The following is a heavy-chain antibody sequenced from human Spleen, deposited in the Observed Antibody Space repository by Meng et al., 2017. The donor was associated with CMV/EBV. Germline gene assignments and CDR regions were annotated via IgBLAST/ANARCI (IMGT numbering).Heavy chain of an antibody. J-gene: IGHJ6*02. D-gene: IGHD3-3*01. V-gene: IGHV4-38-2*02. CDR3: ARDQLRFRYGMDV. CDR2: INDSGST. CDR1: GHSISSDYF. Sequence: SETLSLTCRVSGHSISSDYFWGWVRQPPGKGLEWIGINDSGSTYYNSSLKSRVAISVDTSKNQFSLKLSSVTAADTAVYYCARDQLRFRYGMDVWGQGTTVTVSS.